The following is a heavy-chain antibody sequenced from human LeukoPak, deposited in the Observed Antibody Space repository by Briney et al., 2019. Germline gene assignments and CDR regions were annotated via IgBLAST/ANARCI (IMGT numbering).Heavy chain of an antibody. J-gene: IGHJ4*02. V-gene: IGHV1-2*06. D-gene: IGHD5-18*01. Sequence: GASVKVSCKASGYTFTGYYMHWVRQAPGQGLEWMGRINPNSGGTNYAQKFQGRVTMTRDTSISTAYMELSRLRSDDTAVYYCARECCPRYSYGYWGQRTLVAVSS. CDR3: ARECCPRYSYGY. CDR2: INPNSGGT. CDR1: GYTFTGYY.